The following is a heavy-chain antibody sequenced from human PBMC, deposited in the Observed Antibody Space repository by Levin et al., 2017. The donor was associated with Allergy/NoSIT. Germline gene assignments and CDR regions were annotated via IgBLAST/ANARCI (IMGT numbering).Heavy chain of an antibody. CDR1: GFTFSDYY. J-gene: IGHJ6*02. CDR3: VRAHQYVAATDLYDFCGMDV. CDR2: ILTSSRTV. Sequence: GGSLRLSCAASGFTFSDYYMSWIRQAPGKGLEWVAYILTSSRTVYYADSVKGRFTVSRDNAKRSLSLQMNSLRAEDTATYYCVRAHQYVAATDLYDFCGMDVWGQGTTVTVSS. V-gene: IGHV3-11*01. D-gene: IGHD6-25*01.